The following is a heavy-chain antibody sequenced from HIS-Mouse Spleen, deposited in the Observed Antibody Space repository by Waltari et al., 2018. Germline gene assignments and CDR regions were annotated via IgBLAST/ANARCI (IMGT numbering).Heavy chain of an antibody. CDR2: MYYSGGT. CDR3: ASRGLGQAFDI. V-gene: IGHV4-39*07. CDR1: GGSISSSSYY. D-gene: IGHD6-19*01. J-gene: IGHJ3*02. Sequence: QLQLQESGPGLVKPSETLSLTCTVSGGSISSSSYYWGWIRQPPGKGLEGIWSMYYSGGTYTNPTLKGRVTISVDTSKNQFALKLSSVTAADTAVYYWASRGLGQAFDIWGQGTMVTVSS.